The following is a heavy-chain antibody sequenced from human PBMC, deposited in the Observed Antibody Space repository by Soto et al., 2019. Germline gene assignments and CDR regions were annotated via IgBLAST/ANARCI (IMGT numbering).Heavy chain of an antibody. D-gene: IGHD6-13*01. Sequence: EVQLLESGGGWFHPGGSRGLSCAASGFTFSTYAFNWFRQAPGKGLAWVSVISGSGGRTYYTDPVKGRFTISRDNSKNTLYLQMNSLRAEDTAVYYCARRSSSWYFDCWGPGTLVTVSS. CDR3: ARRSSSWYFDC. V-gene: IGHV3-23*01. CDR2: ISGSGGRT. CDR1: GFTFSTYA. J-gene: IGHJ4*02.